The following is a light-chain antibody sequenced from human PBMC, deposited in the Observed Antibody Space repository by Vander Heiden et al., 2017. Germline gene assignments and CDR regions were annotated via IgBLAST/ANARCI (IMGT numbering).Light chain of an antibody. CDR2: RNN. CDR1: SSNLGSNY. V-gene: IGLV1-47*01. CDR3: AAWDDSLSGRVV. Sequence: QSVLTQPPSASGTPGQRVTISCSGSSSNLGSNYVYWYQQLPGTAPNLLIYRNNQRPSGVPDRFSGSKSGTSASLAISGLRSEDEADYYCAAWDDSLSGRVVFGGGTKLTVL. J-gene: IGLJ2*01.